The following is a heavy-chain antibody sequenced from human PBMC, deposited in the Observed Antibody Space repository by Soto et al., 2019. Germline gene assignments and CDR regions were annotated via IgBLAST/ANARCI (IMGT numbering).Heavy chain of an antibody. D-gene: IGHD3-16*01. CDR1: GFTFSVSS. CDR3: AIEGVGFGH. CDR2: IRSRANHDAT. Sequence: EVQLVESGGGLVRPGGSVRLSCAASGFTFSVSSMHWVRQASGKGLEWLGRIRSRANHDATTYSESLKGRVIISRDDSQDTMFLEMSSLRTEDTAMYYCAIEGVGFGHWGQGTLVTVSS. V-gene: IGHV3-73*01. J-gene: IGHJ4*02.